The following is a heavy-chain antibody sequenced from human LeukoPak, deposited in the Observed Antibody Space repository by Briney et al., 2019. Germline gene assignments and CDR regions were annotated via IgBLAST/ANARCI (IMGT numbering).Heavy chain of an antibody. J-gene: IGHJ4*02. CDR2: IIPIFGTA. D-gene: IGHD3-10*01. CDR3: ARGTGMVRGVNPPLY. V-gene: IGHV1-69*06. CDR1: GGTFSSYA. Sequence: SAKVSCKASGGTFSSYAISWVRQAPGQGLEWMGGIIPIFGTANYAQRFQGRVTITADKSTSTAYMELRSLRSDDTAVYYCARGTGMVRGVNPPLYWGQGTLVTVSS.